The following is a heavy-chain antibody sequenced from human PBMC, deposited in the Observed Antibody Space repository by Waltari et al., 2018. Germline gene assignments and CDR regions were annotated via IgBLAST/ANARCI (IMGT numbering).Heavy chain of an antibody. V-gene: IGHV3-23*01. CDR1: GFSFGGYA. Sequence: EVQLLQSGGGLVQPGGSLRLSCEGSGFSFGGYAMTWVRQAPGQGFDWLSTISGSGSTTFYADSVRGRFTISRDNAKNTVFLELNSLRVDDTAFYYCAKDSRGYTPSPGDSWGQGAQVTVS. D-gene: IGHD5-18*01. J-gene: IGHJ4*02. CDR3: AKDSRGYTPSPGDS. CDR2: ISGSGSTT.